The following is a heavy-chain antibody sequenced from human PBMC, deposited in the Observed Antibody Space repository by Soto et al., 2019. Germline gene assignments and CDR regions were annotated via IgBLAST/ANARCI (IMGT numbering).Heavy chain of an antibody. Sequence: VQLVESGGGLVQPGGSLRLSCAASGFSLRTYWMNWVRQAPGKGLEWVANIKHDGTEKYYVDSVKGRFTISRDDAKNSLFLQMNSLRAEDTAVYYCARTNVYDYWGQGTLVTVSS. CDR3: ARTNVYDY. D-gene: IGHD1-1*01. J-gene: IGHJ4*02. CDR1: GFSLRTYW. V-gene: IGHV3-7*03. CDR2: IKHDGTEK.